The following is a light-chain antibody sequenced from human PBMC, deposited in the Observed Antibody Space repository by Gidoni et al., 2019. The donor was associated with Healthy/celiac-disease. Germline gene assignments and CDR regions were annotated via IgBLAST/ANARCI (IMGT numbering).Light chain of an antibody. V-gene: IGKV3-11*01. CDR1: QSVSSY. CDR3: QQRSNWPRT. J-gene: IGKJ1*01. CDR2: DAS. Sequence: EIVLTQSPATLSLSPGERATLSCRASQSVSSYLAWYQQKAGQAPMLLIYDASNRATGIPARFSGSGSGTDFTLTISSLEPEDFAVYYCQQRSNWPRTCGQGTKVEIK.